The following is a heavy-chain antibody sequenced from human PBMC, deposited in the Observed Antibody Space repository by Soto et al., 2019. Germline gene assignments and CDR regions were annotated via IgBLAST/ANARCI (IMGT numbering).Heavy chain of an antibody. CDR3: AREKTPMSPHYFYYGMDV. J-gene: IGHJ6*02. D-gene: IGHD3-9*01. CDR2: VYSGGGT. Sequence: SETLSLACSVSGDSVSSYNYYWSWIRQSPGKGLEWIGYVYSGGGTNYSPSFMGRVTISVDTTDNQFSLKLNSVTAADTAVYYCAREKTPMSPHYFYYGMDVWGQGTTVTVSS. CDR1: GDSVSSYNYY. V-gene: IGHV4-61*01.